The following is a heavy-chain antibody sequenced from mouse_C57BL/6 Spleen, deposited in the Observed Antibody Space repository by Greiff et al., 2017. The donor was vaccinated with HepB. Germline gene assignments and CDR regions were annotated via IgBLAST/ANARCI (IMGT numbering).Heavy chain of an antibody. CDR2: IYPGDGDT. Sequence: QVHVKQSGAELVKPGASVKISCKASGYAFSSYWMNWVKQRPGKGLEWIGQIYPGDGDTNYNGKFKGKATLTADKSSSTAYMQLSSLTSEDSAVYFCARSAITTVVSYYFDYWGQGTTLTVSS. J-gene: IGHJ2*01. CDR3: ARSAITTVVSYYFDY. V-gene: IGHV1-80*01. CDR1: GYAFSSYW. D-gene: IGHD1-1*01.